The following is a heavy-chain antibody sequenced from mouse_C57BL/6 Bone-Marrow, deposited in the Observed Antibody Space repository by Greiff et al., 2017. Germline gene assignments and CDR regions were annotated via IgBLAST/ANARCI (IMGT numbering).Heavy chain of an antibody. CDR2: IWSGGST. D-gene: IGHD2-2*01. J-gene: IGHJ3*01. CDR1: GFSLTSYG. CDR3: ARIGYTAY. V-gene: IGHV2-2*01. Sequence: VQLQQSGPGLVQPSQSLSITCTVSGFSLTSYGVHWVRQSPGKGLEWLGVIWSGGSTDYNAAFISRLSISKDNSKSQVFFKMNSLQADDTAIYYCARIGYTAYWGQGTLVTVSA.